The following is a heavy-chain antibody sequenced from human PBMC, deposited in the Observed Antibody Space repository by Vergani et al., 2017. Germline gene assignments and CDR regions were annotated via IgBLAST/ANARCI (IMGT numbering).Heavy chain of an antibody. D-gene: IGHD6-13*01. J-gene: IGHJ4*02. CDR1: GGTFSSYA. Sequence: QVQLVQSGAEVKKPWSSVKVSCKASGGTFSSYAISWVRQAPGQGLEWMGGIIPIFGTANYAEKFQGRVTIPADESTSTAYMELSSLRSEDTAVYYCARRELAAAGNFDYWGQGTLVTVSS. CDR2: IIPIFGTA. V-gene: IGHV1-69*01. CDR3: ARRELAAAGNFDY.